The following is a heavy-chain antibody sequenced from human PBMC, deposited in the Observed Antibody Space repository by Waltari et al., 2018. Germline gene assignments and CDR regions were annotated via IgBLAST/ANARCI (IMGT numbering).Heavy chain of an antibody. J-gene: IGHJ6*02. V-gene: IGHV3-74*01. D-gene: IGHD6-19*01. CDR2: INPATGTT. Sequence: SNYWMSWVSQTAGKGLLWVSRINPATGTTNYADSVRGRFTISGDNAEKALLLPMDSLGDADPALYYRLRGSNGWPGMDFWGQGAMVTVSS. CDR3: LRGSNGWPGMDF. CDR1: SNYW.